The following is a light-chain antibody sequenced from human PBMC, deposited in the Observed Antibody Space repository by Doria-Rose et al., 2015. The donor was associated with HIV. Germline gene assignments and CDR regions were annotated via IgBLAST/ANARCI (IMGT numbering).Light chain of an antibody. V-gene: IGKV3-20*01. CDR1: QSFSSTY. CDR2: DGS. Sequence: TQSPGTLSLSPGERATLSCRASQSFSSTYLAWYQQKPGQAHSLLIYDGSTRAAGIPDRFSASGSGTDFTLTINRLEPEDFALYYCHQYGTSWTFGQRTKVEI. CDR3: HQYGTSWT. J-gene: IGKJ1*01.